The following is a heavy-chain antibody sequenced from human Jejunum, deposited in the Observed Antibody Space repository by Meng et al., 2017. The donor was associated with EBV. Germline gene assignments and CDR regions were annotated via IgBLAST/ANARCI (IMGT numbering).Heavy chain of an antibody. J-gene: IGHJ4*02. CDR2: MYYTGTT. V-gene: IGHV4-61*01. CDR3: ARGYYDSSGYYYVNY. CDR1: GGSVSGDSSY. D-gene: IGHD3-22*01. Sequence: QVQLQESGPGLVKPSETLSLTCTVSGGSVSGDSSYWSWIRQPPGKGLEWIGYMYYTGTTNYNPSLKSRVTISVDRSKNQFSLKLSSVTAADTAVYYCARGYYDSSGYYYVNYWGQGTLVTVSS.